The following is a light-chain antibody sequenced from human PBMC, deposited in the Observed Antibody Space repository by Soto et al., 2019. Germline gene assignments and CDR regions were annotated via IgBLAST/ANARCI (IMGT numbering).Light chain of an antibody. CDR3: HQYTSWPLCT. V-gene: IGKV3-15*01. J-gene: IGKJ3*01. Sequence: EIMMTQSPGTLSVSPGEGATLSCTASQSVNLNLACYQQKPCQPPRLLLYGASTRATGIPVRFRGSGYGTAFTLTISSLLSEDSAVYYCHQYTSWPLCTFGPGTKVEIQ. CDR1: QSVNLN. CDR2: GAS.